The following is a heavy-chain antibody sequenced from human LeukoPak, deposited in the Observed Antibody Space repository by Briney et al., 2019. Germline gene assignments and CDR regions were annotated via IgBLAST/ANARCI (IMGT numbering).Heavy chain of an antibody. CDR3: ATRMGQLVQYYYYGIDV. CDR1: GYTLTELS. J-gene: IGHJ6*02. D-gene: IGHD6-6*01. CDR2: FYLEDGET. Sequence: ASVTVSCKVSGYTLTELSMHWVGQAPGKGVEWMGGFYLEDGETIYAQNFQGTVTMTEDTSTDTAYIELSILRSDDTAVYYYATRMGQLVQYYYYGIDVWGQGTTVTVSS. V-gene: IGHV1-24*01.